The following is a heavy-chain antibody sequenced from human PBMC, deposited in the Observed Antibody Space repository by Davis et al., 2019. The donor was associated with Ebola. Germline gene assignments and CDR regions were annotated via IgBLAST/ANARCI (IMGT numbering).Heavy chain of an antibody. CDR3: ARGEVRYCSSTSCYNYGMDV. J-gene: IGHJ6*02. Sequence: GSLRLSCAASGDSISSSNWWSLVRPPPGKGLEWIGEISQSGSTNYNPSLKSRVTISVDKSKNQFSLKLSSVTAADTAVYYCARGEVRYCSSTSCYNYGMDVWGQGTTVTVSS. CDR2: ISQSGST. D-gene: IGHD2-2*02. V-gene: IGHV4-4*02. CDR1: GDSISSSNW.